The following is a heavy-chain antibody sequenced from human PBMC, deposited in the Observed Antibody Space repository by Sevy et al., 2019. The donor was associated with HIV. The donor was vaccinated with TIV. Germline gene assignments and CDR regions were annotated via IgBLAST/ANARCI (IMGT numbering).Heavy chain of an antibody. D-gene: IGHD2-8*01. J-gene: IGHJ4*02. CDR2: LSFGCGEI. V-gene: IGHV3-23*01. Sequence: GGSLRLSCAASGFTFSKYSMSWVRHPPGKGLEWVSTLSFGCGEINYADSVKGRFTISRDNSKSSVYLQMNNLRPEDTAVYYCAREGCTKPHDCWGQGTLVTVSS. CDR3: AREGCTKPHDC. CDR1: GFTFSKYS.